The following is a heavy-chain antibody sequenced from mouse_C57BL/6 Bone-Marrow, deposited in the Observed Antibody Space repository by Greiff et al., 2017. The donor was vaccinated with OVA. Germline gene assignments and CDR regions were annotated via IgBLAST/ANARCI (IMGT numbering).Heavy chain of an antibody. V-gene: IGHV14-3*01. CDR1: GFNIKNTY. Sequence: EVQLQESVAELVRPGASVKLSCTASGFNIKNTYMHWVKQRPEQGLEWIGRIDPANGNTKYAPKFQGKATITADTSSNTAYLQLSSLTSEDTAVYYCAGWLLRAGYYAMDYWGQGTSVTVSS. D-gene: IGHD2-3*01. J-gene: IGHJ4*01. CDR2: IDPANGNT. CDR3: AGWLLRAGYYAMDY.